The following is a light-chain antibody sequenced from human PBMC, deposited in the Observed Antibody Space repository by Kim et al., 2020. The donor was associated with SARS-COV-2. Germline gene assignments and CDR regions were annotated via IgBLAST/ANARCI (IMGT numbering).Light chain of an antibody. CDR3: HSRDSSGKSV. CDR1: SLRTYY. Sequence: VALGQTVTITGQGDSLRTYYATWYQQKPGQAPVLVIYAKYNRPSGIPDRFSGSTSGNTASLTITGAQGEDEADYYCHSRDSSGKSVFGGGTQLTVL. V-gene: IGLV3-19*01. CDR2: AKY. J-gene: IGLJ2*01.